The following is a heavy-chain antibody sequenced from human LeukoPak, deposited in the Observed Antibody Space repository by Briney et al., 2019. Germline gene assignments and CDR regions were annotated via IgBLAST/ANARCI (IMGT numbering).Heavy chain of an antibody. CDR3: ARSVEGYCRGGSCYSYSYYMDV. D-gene: IGHD2-15*01. Sequence: SETLSLTCTVSGGSISSSSYYWGWIRQPPGKGLEWIGSIYYSGSTNYNPSLKSRVTISVDTSKNQFSLRLSSVTAADTAVYYCARSVEGYCRGGSCYSYSYYMDVWGKGTTVTVSS. V-gene: IGHV4-39*07. J-gene: IGHJ6*03. CDR2: IYYSGST. CDR1: GGSISSSSYY.